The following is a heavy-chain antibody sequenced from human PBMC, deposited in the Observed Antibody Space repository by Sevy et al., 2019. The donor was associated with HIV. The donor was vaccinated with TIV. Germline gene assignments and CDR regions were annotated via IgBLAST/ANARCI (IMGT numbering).Heavy chain of an antibody. D-gene: IGHD6-13*01. CDR1: GFTVSSNY. V-gene: IGHV3-53*01. CDR2: IYSGGST. CDR3: ARDLSSRLYYYGMDV. J-gene: IGHJ6*02. Sequence: GSLRLSCAASGFTVSSNYMSWVRQAPGKGLEWVSVIYSGGSTYYADSVKGRFTISRDNSKNTLYLQMNSLRAEDTAVYYCARDLSSRLYYYGMDVWGQGTTVTVSS.